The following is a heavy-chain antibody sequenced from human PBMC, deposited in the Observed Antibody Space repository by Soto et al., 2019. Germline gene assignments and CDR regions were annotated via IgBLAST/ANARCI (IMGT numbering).Heavy chain of an antibody. CDR2: INPSGGST. CDR1: GYTFTSYY. D-gene: IGHD2-15*01. V-gene: IGHV1-46*03. Sequence: VASVKVSCKASGYTFTSYYMHWVRQAPGQGLEWMGIINPSGGSTSYAQKFQGRVTMTRDTSTSTVYMELSSLRSEDTAVYYCARDGDGYFGGGSCYCYWGQGTLVTVSS. J-gene: IGHJ4*02. CDR3: ARDGDGYFGGGSCYCY.